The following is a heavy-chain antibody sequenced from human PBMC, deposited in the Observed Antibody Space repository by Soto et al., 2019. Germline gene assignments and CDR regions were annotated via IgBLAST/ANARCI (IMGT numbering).Heavy chain of an antibody. CDR2: ITSSSSYT. Sequence: QVQLVESGGGLVKPGGSLRLSCAASGFTFSDYYMTWIRQAPGKGLEWVSYITSSSSYTNYADSVKGRFTISRDNAKNSLYLQMNSLRAEDTAVYCCAASHGGYWFDPWGQGTVVIVSS. D-gene: IGHD3-10*01. J-gene: IGHJ5*02. V-gene: IGHV3-11*05. CDR3: AASHGGYWFDP. CDR1: GFTFSDYY.